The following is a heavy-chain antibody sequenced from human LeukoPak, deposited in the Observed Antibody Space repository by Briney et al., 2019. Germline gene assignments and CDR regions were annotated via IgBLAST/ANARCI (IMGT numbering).Heavy chain of an antibody. J-gene: IGHJ4*02. D-gene: IGHD4-17*01. V-gene: IGHV3-33*01. Sequence: QPGRSLRLSCVASGFTLSTYGMHWVRQAPGKGLEWVPIIWYDGSSKYHADSVKGRFTISRDNSKNTLYLQLNSLRVEDTAMYYCARSGDGDYKALDCWGQGTPVTVSS. CDR3: ARSGDGDYKALDC. CDR1: GFTLSTYG. CDR2: IWYDGSSK.